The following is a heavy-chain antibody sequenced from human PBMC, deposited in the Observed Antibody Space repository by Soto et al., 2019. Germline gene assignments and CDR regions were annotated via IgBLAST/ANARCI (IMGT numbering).Heavy chain of an antibody. D-gene: IGHD3-16*01. CDR1: GNSFTRYG. CDR3: AMVDVYVTPSPQDV. CDR2: INAYNGNT. Sequence: ASVKVSCKTSGNSFTRYGIGWARQAPGQGLEWTGWINAYNGNTNYVQNLQGRLTLTTDTPTHTAYMELRSLRSNDTAIYYCAMVDVYVTPSPQDVWGQGTTVTVSS. V-gene: IGHV1-18*01. J-gene: IGHJ6*02.